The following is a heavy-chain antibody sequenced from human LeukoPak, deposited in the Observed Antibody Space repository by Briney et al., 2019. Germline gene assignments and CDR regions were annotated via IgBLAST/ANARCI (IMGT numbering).Heavy chain of an antibody. CDR1: GFTFDDYA. Sequence: PGRSLRLSCAASGFTFDDYAMHWVRHAPGKGLEWVSGISWNSGSIVYADSVKGRFTISRDNAKNSLYLQMNSLRAEDTALYYCAKGDYDSSGYRGGNWFDHWGQGTLVTVSS. D-gene: IGHD3-22*01. CDR3: AKGDYDSSGYRGGNWFDH. CDR2: ISWNSGSI. V-gene: IGHV3-9*01. J-gene: IGHJ5*02.